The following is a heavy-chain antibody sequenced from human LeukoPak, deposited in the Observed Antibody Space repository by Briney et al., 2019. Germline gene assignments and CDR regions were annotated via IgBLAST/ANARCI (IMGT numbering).Heavy chain of an antibody. Sequence: AGGSLRLSCAASGFTFSSYSMNWVRQAPGKGLEWVSSISRSSSYIYYADSAKGRFTISRDNTKNSLYLQMNSLRAEDTAVYYCARIREYSSRWYPYYYYYMDVWGKGTTVTVSS. J-gene: IGHJ6*03. CDR2: ISRSSSYI. D-gene: IGHD6-13*01. CDR1: GFTFSSYS. CDR3: ARIREYSSRWYPYYYYYMDV. V-gene: IGHV3-21*01.